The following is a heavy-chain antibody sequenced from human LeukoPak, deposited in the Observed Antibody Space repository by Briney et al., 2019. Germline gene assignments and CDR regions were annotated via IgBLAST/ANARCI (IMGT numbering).Heavy chain of an antibody. V-gene: IGHV4-34*09. D-gene: IGHD3-10*01. Sequence: SETLSLTCAVYGGSFSGYYCSWIRQPPGKGLEWLGEINHSGSTNYNPSLKSRVTISVDTSKNQFSLKLSSVTAADTAVYYCARERPYYYGSGGIDYWGQGTLVTVPS. J-gene: IGHJ4*02. CDR2: INHSGST. CDR1: GGSFSGYY. CDR3: ARERPYYYGSGGIDY.